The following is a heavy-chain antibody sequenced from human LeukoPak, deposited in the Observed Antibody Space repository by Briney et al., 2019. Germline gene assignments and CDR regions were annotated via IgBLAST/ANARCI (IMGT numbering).Heavy chain of an antibody. Sequence: KSSETLSLTCTVSGGSVSSGGYYWSWISQVPVEGLEWIGNIYYSGSAYYNPSLKSRTTISIDTSKTQFSLKLSSVTAADTAVYYCTRDRFGTAGLDNWGQGTLVTVSS. V-gene: IGHV4-31*03. CDR3: TRDRFGTAGLDN. CDR1: GGSVSSGGYY. D-gene: IGHD6-13*01. J-gene: IGHJ4*02. CDR2: IYYSGSA.